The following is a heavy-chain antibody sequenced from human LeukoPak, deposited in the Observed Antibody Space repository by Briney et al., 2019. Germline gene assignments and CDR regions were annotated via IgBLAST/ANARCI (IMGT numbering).Heavy chain of an antibody. CDR3: TRVFAGDEYSSSGY. J-gene: IGHJ4*02. D-gene: IGHD6-13*01. Sequence: PGGSLRLSCAASGFTFSRYYMHWVRQAPGKGLVWVSRINSDGSGTTYADSVKGRFTVSRDNAKNTLYLQMNSLRVEDTAMYYCTRVFAGDEYSSSGYWGQGTLVTVSS. CDR2: INSDGSGT. CDR1: GFTFSRYY. V-gene: IGHV3-74*01.